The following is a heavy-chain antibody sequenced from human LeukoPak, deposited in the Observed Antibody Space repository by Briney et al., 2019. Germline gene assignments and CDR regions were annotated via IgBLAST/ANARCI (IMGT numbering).Heavy chain of an antibody. V-gene: IGHV3-23*01. Sequence: GGSLXLSCAASGFTFSSYGMSWVRQAPGKGLEWVSGISGSGGSTYYADSVKGRFTISRDNSKSTLYLQMNSLRAEYTAVYYXAXYYXSGWGNAFDIWGQGTMVTVSS. D-gene: IGHD6-19*01. CDR3: AXYYXSGWGNAFDI. CDR2: ISGSGGST. CDR1: GFTFSSYG. J-gene: IGHJ3*02.